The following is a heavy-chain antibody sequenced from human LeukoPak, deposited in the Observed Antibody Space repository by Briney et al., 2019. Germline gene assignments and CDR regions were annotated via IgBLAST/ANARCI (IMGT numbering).Heavy chain of an antibody. V-gene: IGHV4-4*07. CDR3: ARAVAAAGPFDY. J-gene: IGHJ4*02. CDR1: GGSISSYY. CDR2: IYTSGST. D-gene: IGHD6-13*01. Sequence: SETLSLTCTVSGGSISSYYWRWIRQPAGKGLEWIGRIYTSGSTSNNPSLKSRVTMSLDTSKNQFSLKLTSVTAADTAVYFCARAVAAAGPFDYWGQGTLVTVSS.